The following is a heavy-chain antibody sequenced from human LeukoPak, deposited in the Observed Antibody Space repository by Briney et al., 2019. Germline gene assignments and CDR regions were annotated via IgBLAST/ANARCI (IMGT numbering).Heavy chain of an antibody. CDR3: ARDGRGPDY. D-gene: IGHD3/OR15-3a*01. Sequence: GGSLRLSCAASGFTLRSHWMHWVRQVPGKGLVSVSRIESDGRTAYADSVRGRFIISRDNAKNTLYLQMNSLRVEDTAVYYCARDGRGPDYWGQGTLVTVSS. J-gene: IGHJ4*02. CDR1: GFTLRSHW. CDR2: IESDGRT. V-gene: IGHV3-74*01.